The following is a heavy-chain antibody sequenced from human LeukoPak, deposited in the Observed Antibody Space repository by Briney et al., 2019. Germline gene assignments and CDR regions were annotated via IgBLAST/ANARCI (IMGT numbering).Heavy chain of an antibody. CDR1: GYTFTSYG. J-gene: IGHJ6*03. CDR3: ATYSGSSFYYYYHYMDV. CDR2: ISAYNGNT. V-gene: IGHV1-18*01. Sequence: ASVKVSCKASGYTFTSYGISWVRQAPGQGLEWMGWISAYNGNTNYAQKLQGRVTMTTDTSTSTAYMELRSLRSDDTAVYYCATYSGSSFYYYYHYMDVWGKGTTVTVSS. D-gene: IGHD1-26*01.